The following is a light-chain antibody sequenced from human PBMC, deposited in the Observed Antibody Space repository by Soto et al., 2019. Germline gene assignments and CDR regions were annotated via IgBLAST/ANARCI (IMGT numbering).Light chain of an antibody. CDR1: QSVSNY. CDR2: AAS. J-gene: IGKJ1*01. V-gene: IGKV1-39*01. CDR3: QQYYSYPRT. Sequence: DIQMTQSPSSLSASVGDRVTITCRASQSVSNYLNWYQQKPGKAPTLLIYAASTLQSGVPSRISGSGSGTDFTLTISCLQSEDFATYYCQQYYSYPRTFGQGTKVDIK.